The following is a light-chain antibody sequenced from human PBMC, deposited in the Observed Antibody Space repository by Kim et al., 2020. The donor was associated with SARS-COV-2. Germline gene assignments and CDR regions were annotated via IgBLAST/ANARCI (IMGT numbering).Light chain of an antibody. V-gene: IGKV3-20*01. J-gene: IGKJ1*01. CDR3: QQYGGSSWT. CDR2: GAS. Sequence: EIVLTQSPGTLSLSPGERATLSCRANQSVTSNYLAWYQQKPGQTPRLLIYGASSRATGIPDRFSGSGSETDFTLTISRLEPEDFAVYYCQQYGGSSWTFGQGTKVDIK. CDR1: QSVTSNY.